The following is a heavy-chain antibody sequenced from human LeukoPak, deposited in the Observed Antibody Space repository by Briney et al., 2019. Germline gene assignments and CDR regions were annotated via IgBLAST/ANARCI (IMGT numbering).Heavy chain of an antibody. J-gene: IGHJ4*02. D-gene: IGHD3-22*01. CDR2: IIPIFGTA. V-gene: IGHV1-69*01. CDR1: GGTFSSYA. CDR3: ASGEYYYDSSGYPNDY. Sequence: SVKVSCKASGGTFSSYAISWVRQAPGQGLEWMGGIIPIFGTANYAQKFQGGVTITADESTSTAYMELSSLRSEDTAVYYCASGEYYYDSSGYPNDYWGQGTLVTVSS.